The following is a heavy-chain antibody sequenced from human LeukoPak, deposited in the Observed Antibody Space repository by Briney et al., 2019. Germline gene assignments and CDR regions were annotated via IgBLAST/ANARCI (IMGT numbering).Heavy chain of an antibody. D-gene: IGHD3-16*01. J-gene: IGHJ4*02. CDR3: ARDLAV. CDR1: GFTFSSYA. V-gene: IGHV3-30-3*01. CDR2: ISYDGSNK. Sequence: GGSLRLSCAASGFTFSSYAMHWVRQAPGKGLEWVAVISYDGSNKYYADSVKGRFTISRDNSKNTLYLQMNSLRVEDTAVYYCARDLAVWGQGTLVTVSS.